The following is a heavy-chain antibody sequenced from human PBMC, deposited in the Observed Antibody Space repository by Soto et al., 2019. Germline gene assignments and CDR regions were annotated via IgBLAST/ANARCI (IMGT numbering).Heavy chain of an antibody. J-gene: IGHJ4*02. CDR3: ARVGRYGWDFDH. CDR1: EFSFRSYW. D-gene: IGHD5-18*01. V-gene: IGHV3-7*01. Sequence: GGSLRLSCAASEFSFRSYWMTCVLQAPGKGLEWVALINEDGSQKYYVGSVKGRFIISGDNAKDSVYMQMDSLRAGDTAVYFCARVGRYGWDFDHWGQGTLVTVSS. CDR2: INEDGSQK.